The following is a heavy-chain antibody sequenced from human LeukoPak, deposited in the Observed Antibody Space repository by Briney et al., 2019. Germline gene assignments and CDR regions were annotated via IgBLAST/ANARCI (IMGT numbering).Heavy chain of an antibody. J-gene: IGHJ6*02. D-gene: IGHD3-9*01. CDR2: IVVGSGNT. CDR3: AAASENLTGYRYYYYYGMDV. Sequence: SVKVSCKASGFTFTSSAMQWVRPARGQRLEWIGWIVVGSGNTNYAQKFQERVTITRDMSTSTAYMELSSLRSEDTAVYYCAAASENLTGYRYYYYYGMDVWGQGTTVTVSS. CDR1: GFTFTSSA. V-gene: IGHV1-58*02.